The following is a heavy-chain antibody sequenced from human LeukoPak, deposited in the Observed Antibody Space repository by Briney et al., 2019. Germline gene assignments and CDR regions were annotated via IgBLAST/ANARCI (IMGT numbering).Heavy chain of an antibody. Sequence: SVKVSCKASGGTFSSYAISWVRQAPGQGLEWMGGIIPIFGTANYAQKFQGRVTITTDESTSTAYMELSSLRSEDTAVYYRAVQGSGSYAFDYWGQGTLVTVSS. V-gene: IGHV1-69*05. CDR2: IIPIFGTA. CDR1: GGTFSSYA. J-gene: IGHJ4*02. CDR3: AVQGSGSYAFDY. D-gene: IGHD1-26*01.